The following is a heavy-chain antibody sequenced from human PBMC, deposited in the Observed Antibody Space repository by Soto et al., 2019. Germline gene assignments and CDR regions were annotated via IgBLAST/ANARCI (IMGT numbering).Heavy chain of an antibody. CDR3: ARHVWVGALDY. V-gene: IGHV4-39*01. CDR2: IYYSGST. J-gene: IGHJ4*02. Sequence: QLQLQESGPGLVKPSETLSLTCTVSGGSINSNNYYWAWIRQPPGKGLEWIVSIYYSGSTYNNPSLKSRVPLSVDTSQNQFSLTLSSVTAAHPAVYYRARHVWVGALDYWGQGTLVPVSS. D-gene: IGHD3-10*01. CDR1: GGSINSNNYY.